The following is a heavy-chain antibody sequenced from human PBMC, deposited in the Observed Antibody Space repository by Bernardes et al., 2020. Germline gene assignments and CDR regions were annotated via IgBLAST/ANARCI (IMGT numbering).Heavy chain of an antibody. D-gene: IGHD1-26*01. CDR2: IYYSGST. V-gene: IGHV4-39*02. CDR3: ARDSGSLNGADY. Sequence: SETLSLTCTVSGGSISSSSYYWGWIRQPPGKGLEWIGSIYYSGSTYYNPSLKSRVTISVDTSKNQFSLKLSSVTAADTAVYYCARDSGSLNGADYWGQGTLVTVSS. J-gene: IGHJ4*02. CDR1: GGSISSSSYY.